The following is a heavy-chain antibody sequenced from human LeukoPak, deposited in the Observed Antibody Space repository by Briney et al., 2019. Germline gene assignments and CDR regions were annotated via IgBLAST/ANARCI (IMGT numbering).Heavy chain of an antibody. J-gene: IGHJ4*02. V-gene: IGHV3-74*01. Sequence: GGSLRLSCAASGFTFSGYWMHWVRQAPGKGLVWVSHINSDGSSTTYADSVKGRFTISRDNSENRLYLEMSSLRVEDTAVYYCARGRYSLHTASSYEGLYYWPQGALVTVSS. D-gene: IGHD2-21*02. CDR3: ARGRYSLHTASSYEGLYY. CDR2: INSDGSST. CDR1: GFTFSGYW.